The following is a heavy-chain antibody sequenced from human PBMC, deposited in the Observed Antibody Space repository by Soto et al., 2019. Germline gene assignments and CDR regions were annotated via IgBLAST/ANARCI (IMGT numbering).Heavy chain of an antibody. J-gene: IGHJ6*02. CDR2: IYWYDDK. CDR1: GFSLSTSGVG. D-gene: IGHD2-21*02. Sequence: QITLKESGPPLVKPTQTLTLTCTFSGFSLSTSGVGVGWIRQPPGKALEWLALIYWYDDKRYSPSLRSMLTISKHTSKNQLVLTMTNMDPVDTATYYCIQSRCGGDCLQSYASHYYYGMDVWGQGTTVTVSS. V-gene: IGHV2-5*01. CDR3: IQSRCGGDCLQSYASHYYYGMDV.